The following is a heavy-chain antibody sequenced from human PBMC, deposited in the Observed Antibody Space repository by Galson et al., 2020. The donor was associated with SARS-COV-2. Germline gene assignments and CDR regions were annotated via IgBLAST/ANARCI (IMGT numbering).Heavy chain of an antibody. Sequence: SETLSLTCTVSGGSISSSSYYWGWIRQPPGKGLEWIGSIYYSGSTYYNPSLKSRVTISVDTSKNQFSLKLSSVTAADTAVYYCARRIAAADDSFDYWGQGTLVTVSS. CDR2: IYYSGST. J-gene: IGHJ4*02. V-gene: IGHV4-39*01. CDR3: ARRIAAADDSFDY. D-gene: IGHD6-13*01. CDR1: GGSISSSSYY.